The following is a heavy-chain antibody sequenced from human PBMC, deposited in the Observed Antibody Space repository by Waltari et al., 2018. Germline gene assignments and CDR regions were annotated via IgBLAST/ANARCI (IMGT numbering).Heavy chain of an antibody. D-gene: IGHD2-21*02. V-gene: IGHV4-59*01. CDR2: IDYIGIT. Sequence: QVQLQESGPGLVKPSETLSLTCTVAGFSMNGYLWHWIRQPPGKGLEWIGYIDYIGITDYDPSLKSRVTMSVDTSKSQFSLRLTSVTSADTAFYYCAREIYGGNSRPFDFWGQGALVTVSS. J-gene: IGHJ4*02. CDR1: GFSMNGYL. CDR3: AREIYGGNSRPFDF.